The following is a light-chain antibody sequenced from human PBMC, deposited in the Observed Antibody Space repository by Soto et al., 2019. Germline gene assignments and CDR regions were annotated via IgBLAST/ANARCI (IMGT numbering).Light chain of an antibody. CDR1: TSDVGAYKY. V-gene: IGLV2-23*02. Sequence: QSVLTQPASVSGSPGQSITISCTGTTSDVGAYKYVSWYQQLPGKAPKLLIYEATKRPSGVSDRFSGSRSGNTASLTISPLQSEDEADYSCYSFAGSATFVFGGGTKLTVL. CDR3: YSFAGSATFV. J-gene: IGLJ2*01. CDR2: EAT.